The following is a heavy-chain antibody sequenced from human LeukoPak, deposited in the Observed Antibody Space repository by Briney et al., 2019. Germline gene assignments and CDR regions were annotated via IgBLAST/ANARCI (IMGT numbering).Heavy chain of an antibody. Sequence: GGSLRLSCAASGFTFSSYSMNWVRQAPRKGLEWVSSISSSSSYIYYADSVKGRFTISRDNSKSTLFLQMNSLRAEDTAVYYCAASMYTTTWSGDYWGQGTLVTVSS. CDR1: GFTFSSYS. CDR3: AASMYTTTWSGDY. D-gene: IGHD6-13*01. J-gene: IGHJ4*02. CDR2: ISSSSSYI. V-gene: IGHV3-21*04.